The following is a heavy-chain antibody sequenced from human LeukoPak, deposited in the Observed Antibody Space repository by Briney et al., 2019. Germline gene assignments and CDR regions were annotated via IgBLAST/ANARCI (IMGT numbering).Heavy chain of an antibody. CDR2: IKQDGSEK. Sequence: GGSLRLSCAASGFTFSSYWMSWVRQAPGKGLEWVANIKQDGSEKYYVDSVKGRFTISRDNAKNSLYLQMNSLRAEDTAVYYCVRGRDMDGTWNDVFDFGAKGKMVTV. CDR1: GFTFSSYW. CDR3: VRGRDMDGTWNDVFDF. J-gene: IGHJ3*01. V-gene: IGHV3-7*04. D-gene: IGHD6-19*01.